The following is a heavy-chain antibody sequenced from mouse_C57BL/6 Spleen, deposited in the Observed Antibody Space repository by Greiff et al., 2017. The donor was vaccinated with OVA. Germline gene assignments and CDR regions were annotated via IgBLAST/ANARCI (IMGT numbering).Heavy chain of an antibody. J-gene: IGHJ2*01. V-gene: IGHV1-81*01. CDR2: IYPRSGNT. CDR3: ARWETAQAKVPFDY. CDR1: GYTFTSYG. D-gene: IGHD3-2*02. Sequence: QVHVKQSGAELARPGASVKLSCKASGYTFTSYGISWVKQRTGQGLEWIGEIYPRSGNTYYNEKFKGKATLTADKSSSTAYMELRSLTSEDSAVYFCARWETAQAKVPFDYWGQGTTLTVSS.